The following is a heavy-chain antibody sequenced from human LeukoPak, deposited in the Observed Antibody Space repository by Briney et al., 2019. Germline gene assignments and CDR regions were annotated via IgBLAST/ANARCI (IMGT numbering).Heavy chain of an antibody. Sequence: AGGSLRLSCAASGFTFSDYYMSWIRQAPGKGLEWVSCISSSGSTIYYADSVKGRFTISRDNAKNSLYLQMNSLRAEDTAVYYCARDVDWNYVDAFDIWGQGTMVTVSS. D-gene: IGHD1-7*01. V-gene: IGHV3-11*01. J-gene: IGHJ3*02. CDR2: ISSSGSTI. CDR1: GFTFSDYY. CDR3: ARDVDWNYVDAFDI.